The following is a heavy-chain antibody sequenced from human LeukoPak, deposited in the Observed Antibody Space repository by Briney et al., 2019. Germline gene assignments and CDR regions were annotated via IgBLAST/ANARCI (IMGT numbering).Heavy chain of an antibody. V-gene: IGHV3-23*01. D-gene: IGHD6-6*01. Sequence: PGGSLRLSCAASGFTFSSYAMSWVRQAPGKGLEWVSAISGSGGSTYYADSVKGRFTISRDNSKNTLYLQMNSLRAEDTAVYYCTTDGAYSSSSDFDYWGQGTLVTVSS. CDR1: GFTFSSYA. J-gene: IGHJ4*02. CDR2: ISGSGGST. CDR3: TTDGAYSSSSDFDY.